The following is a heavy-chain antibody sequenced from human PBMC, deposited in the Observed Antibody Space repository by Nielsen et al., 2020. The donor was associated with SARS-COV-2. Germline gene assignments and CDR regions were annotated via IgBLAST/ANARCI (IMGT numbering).Heavy chain of an antibody. CDR2: IYYSGST. J-gene: IGHJ5*02. CDR3: ARDRFGDSWFDP. CDR1: GGSISSYY. V-gene: IGHV4-59*01. Sequence: SETLSLTCTVSGGSISSYYWSWIRQPPGKGLEWIGCIYYSGSTNYNPSLKSRVTISVDTSKNQFSLKLSSVTAADTAVYYCARDRFGDSWFDPWGQGTLVTVSS. D-gene: IGHD3-10*01.